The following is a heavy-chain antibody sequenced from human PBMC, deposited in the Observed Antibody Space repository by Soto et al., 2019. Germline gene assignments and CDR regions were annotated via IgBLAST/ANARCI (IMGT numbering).Heavy chain of an antibody. D-gene: IGHD6-13*01. CDR1: GGTFSSYA. Sequence: SVKVSCKASGGTFSSYAISWVRQAPGQGLEWMGGIIPIFGTANYAQKFQGRVTITADESTGTAYMELSSLRSEDTAVYYCARGVLDSSSWYMVQIGRFDYWGQGTLVTVSS. V-gene: IGHV1-69*13. CDR3: ARGVLDSSSWYMVQIGRFDY. J-gene: IGHJ4*02. CDR2: IIPIFGTA.